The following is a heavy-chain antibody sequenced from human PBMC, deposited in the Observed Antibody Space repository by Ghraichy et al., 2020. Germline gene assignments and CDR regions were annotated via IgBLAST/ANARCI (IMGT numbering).Heavy chain of an antibody. J-gene: IGHJ3*01. CDR1: GFAISNCV. Sequence: GGSLRLSCAASGFAISNCVMAWVRQAPGKGLEWVSSVDENTFHADSVKVRFTISRDTSKNTVYLQMNSLRAEDTAIYYCVRAGVGSRFRSDAFDVWGQGTMVTVSS. CDR2: VDENT. V-gene: IGHV3-23*01. CDR3: VRAGVGSRFRSDAFDV. D-gene: IGHD1-26*01.